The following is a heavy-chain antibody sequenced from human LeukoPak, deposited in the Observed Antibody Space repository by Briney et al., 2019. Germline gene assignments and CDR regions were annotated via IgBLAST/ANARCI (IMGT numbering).Heavy chain of an antibody. V-gene: IGHV3-15*01. CDR1: GFTFSSYE. Sequence: SGGSLRLSCAGTGFTFSSYEMSWVRQAPGKGLEWVGRIKSKTDGGTTDYAAPVKGRFTISRDDSKNTLYLQMNSLKTEDTAVFYCTTIGWELNFDYWGQGTLVTVSS. CDR3: TTIGWELNFDY. J-gene: IGHJ4*02. CDR2: IKSKTDGGTT. D-gene: IGHD1-26*01.